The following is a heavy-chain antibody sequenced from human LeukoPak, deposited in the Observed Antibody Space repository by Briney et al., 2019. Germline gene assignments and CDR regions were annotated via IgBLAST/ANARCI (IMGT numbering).Heavy chain of an antibody. J-gene: IGHJ4*02. CDR2: ISGSGGST. CDR3: AKLSYYYDIT. V-gene: IGHV3-23*01. CDR1: GSTFSSYA. Sequence: GGSLRLSCAASGSTFSSYAMSWVRQAQGKGLEWVSAISGSGGSTYYADSVTGRFTISRDNSKNTLYLQMNSLRAEDTAVYYCAKLSYYYDITWGQGTLVTVSS. D-gene: IGHD3-22*01.